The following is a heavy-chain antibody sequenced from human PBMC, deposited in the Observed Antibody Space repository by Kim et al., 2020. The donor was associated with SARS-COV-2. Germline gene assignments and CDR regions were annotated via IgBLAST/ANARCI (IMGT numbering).Heavy chain of an antibody. V-gene: IGHV3-23*01. D-gene: IGHD2-2*01. Sequence: KGRFTISRDNSKNTLYLQMNSLRAEDTAVYYCANLPVVGYCISTSCYVPNWGQGTLVTVSS. CDR3: ANLPVVGYCISTSCYVPN. J-gene: IGHJ4*02.